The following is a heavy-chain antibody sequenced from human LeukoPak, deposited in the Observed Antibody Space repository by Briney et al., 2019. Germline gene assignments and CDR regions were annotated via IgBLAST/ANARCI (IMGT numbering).Heavy chain of an antibody. CDR3: ARGKIAAAAPLDY. D-gene: IGHD6-13*01. Sequence: PGGSLRLSCAASGFTFSSYGMHWVRQAPGKGLEWVAFIRYDGSNKYYADSVKGRFTISRDNSKNTLYLQMNSLRAEDTAVYYCARGKIAAAAPLDYWGQGTLVTVSS. V-gene: IGHV3-30*02. J-gene: IGHJ4*02. CDR2: IRYDGSNK. CDR1: GFTFSSYG.